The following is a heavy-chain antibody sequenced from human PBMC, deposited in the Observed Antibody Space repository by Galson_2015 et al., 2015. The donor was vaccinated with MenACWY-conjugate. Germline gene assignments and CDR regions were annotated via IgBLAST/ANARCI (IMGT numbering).Heavy chain of an antibody. CDR2: IYSGGNT. CDR3: ARGRGLSSWYRFGMDV. J-gene: IGHJ6*02. Sequence: SLRLSCAASGVTVSSNYMSWVRQAPGKGLEWVSIIYSGGNTYYADSVKGRFTISRDNSKNTLYLQMSSLRAEDTAVYYCARGRGLSSWYRFGMDVWGQGTTVTVSS. CDR1: GVTVSSNY. V-gene: IGHV3-53*01. D-gene: IGHD6-13*01.